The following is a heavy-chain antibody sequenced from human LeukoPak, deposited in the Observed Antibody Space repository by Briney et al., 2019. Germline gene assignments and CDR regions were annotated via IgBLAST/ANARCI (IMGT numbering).Heavy chain of an antibody. J-gene: IGHJ4*02. V-gene: IGHV1-69*13. CDR1: GYTFASYA. CDR3: ASGYYYDSSGYIFDY. D-gene: IGHD3-22*01. Sequence: ASVKVSCKASGYTFASYAISWVRQAPGQGLERMGGIIPIFGTANYAQKFQGRVTITADESTSTAYMELSSLRSEDTAVYYCASGYYYDSSGYIFDYWGQGTLVTVSS. CDR2: IIPIFGTA.